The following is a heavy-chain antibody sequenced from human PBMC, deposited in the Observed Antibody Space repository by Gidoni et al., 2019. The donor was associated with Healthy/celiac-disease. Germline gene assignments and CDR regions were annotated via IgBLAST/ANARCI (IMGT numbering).Heavy chain of an antibody. V-gene: IGHV1-18*04. J-gene: IGHJ5*02. Sequence: QVQLVQSGAEVKKPGASVKVCCKASGYNVTSYGISWVRQAPGQGLEWMGWISAYNGNTNYAQKLQGSFTMTTDTSTSTAYMELRSLRSDDTAVYYCARAYDFWSGYSDWFDPWGQGTLVTVSS. CDR3: ARAYDFWSGYSDWFDP. CDR1: GYNVTSYG. D-gene: IGHD3-3*01. CDR2: ISAYNGNT.